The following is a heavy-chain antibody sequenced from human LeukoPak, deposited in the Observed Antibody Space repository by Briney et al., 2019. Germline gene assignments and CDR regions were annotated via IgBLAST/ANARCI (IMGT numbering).Heavy chain of an antibody. J-gene: IGHJ2*01. CDR1: GGSISSSY. Sequence: SDTLSLTCTVSGGSISSSYWSWVRQPAGKGLEWIGRIYPTGTTDFNTSFKSRVTMSLYMSKNQFSLNLISVTAADTGVHHCARDMSWNDWHLDLWGRGTLVTVSS. D-gene: IGHD1-1*01. CDR2: IYPTGTT. CDR3: ARDMSWNDWHLDL. V-gene: IGHV4-4*07.